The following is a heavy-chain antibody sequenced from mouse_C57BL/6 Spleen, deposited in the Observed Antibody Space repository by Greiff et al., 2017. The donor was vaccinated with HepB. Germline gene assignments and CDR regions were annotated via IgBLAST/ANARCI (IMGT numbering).Heavy chain of an antibody. CDR3: ARHPNYYGSSYWYFDV. Sequence: EVQLVESGPGLVKPSQSLSLTCSVTGYSITSGYYWNWIRQFPGNKLEWMGYISYDGSNNYNPSLKNRISITRDTSKNQFFLKLNSVTTEDTATYYCARHPNYYGSSYWYFDVWGTGTTVTVSS. D-gene: IGHD1-1*01. CDR1: GYSITSGYY. CDR2: ISYDGSN. J-gene: IGHJ1*03. V-gene: IGHV3-6*01.